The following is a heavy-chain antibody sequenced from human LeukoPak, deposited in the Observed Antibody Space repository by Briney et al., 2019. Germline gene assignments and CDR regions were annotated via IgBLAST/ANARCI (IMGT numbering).Heavy chain of an antibody. CDR2: INPSGGST. CDR1: GYTFTSYY. J-gene: IGHJ5*02. CDR3: ARDVSGAVGNWFDP. Sequence: ASVKVSCKASGYTFTSYYMHWVRQAPGQGLEWMGIINPSGGSTSYAQKFQGRVTMTRDTSISTAYMELSRLRSDDTAVYYCARDVSGAVGNWFDPWGQGTLVTVSS. V-gene: IGHV1-46*01. D-gene: IGHD6-13*01.